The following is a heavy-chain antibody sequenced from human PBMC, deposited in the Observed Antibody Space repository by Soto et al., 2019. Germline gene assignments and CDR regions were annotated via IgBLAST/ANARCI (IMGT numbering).Heavy chain of an antibody. Sequence: GESLKISCKGSGYSFTTYWIGWVRQMPGKGLEWMGIIYPGDSDTRYSPSFQGQVTISADNSKNTLYLQMNSLRAEDTAVYYCAKNMHLTTVNYMDVWGKGTTVTVSS. CDR2: IYPGDSDT. CDR1: GYSFTTYW. D-gene: IGHD4-4*01. J-gene: IGHJ6*03. CDR3: AKNMHLTTVNYMDV. V-gene: IGHV5-51*01.